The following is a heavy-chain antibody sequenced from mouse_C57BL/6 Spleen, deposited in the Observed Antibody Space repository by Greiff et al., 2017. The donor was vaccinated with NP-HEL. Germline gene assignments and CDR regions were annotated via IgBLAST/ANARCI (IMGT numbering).Heavy chain of an antibody. D-gene: IGHD4-1*01. CDR1: GYTFTSYT. V-gene: IGHV1-4*01. CDR3: ARSNCDEGYLDY. CDR2: INPSSGYT. Sequence: VQLQQSGAELARPGASVKMSCKASGYTFTSYTMHWVKQRPGQGLEWIGYINPSSGYTKYNQKFKDKATLTADKSSSTAYMQLSSLTSEDSAVYYCARSNCDEGYLDYWGQGTTLTVSS. J-gene: IGHJ2*01.